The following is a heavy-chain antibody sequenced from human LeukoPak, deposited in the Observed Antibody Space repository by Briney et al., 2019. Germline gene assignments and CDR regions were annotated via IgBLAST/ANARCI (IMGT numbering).Heavy chain of an antibody. V-gene: IGHV4-59*13. CDR1: GGSISSFY. Sequence: SETLSLTCTVSGGSISSFYWNWIRQPPGKGLEWVGYVFYSGNTNYNPSLGSRVTISEDTSKNQFSLNLNSLTAADTAVYYCARPNITSYYDSRGYDAFDVWGQGTMVTVSS. CDR3: ARPNITSYYDSRGYDAFDV. J-gene: IGHJ3*01. D-gene: IGHD3-22*01. CDR2: VFYSGNT.